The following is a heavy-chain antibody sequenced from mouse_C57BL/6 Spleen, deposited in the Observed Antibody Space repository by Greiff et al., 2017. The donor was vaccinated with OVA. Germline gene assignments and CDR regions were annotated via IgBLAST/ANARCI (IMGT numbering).Heavy chain of an antibody. V-gene: IGHV1-18*01. CDR1: GYTFTDYN. J-gene: IGHJ4*01. Sequence: EVKLMESGPELVKPGASVKIPCKASGYTFTDYNMDWVKQSHGKSLEWIGDINPNNGGTIYNQKFKGKATLTVDKSSSTAYMELRSLTSEDTAVYYCARIDGNYAYYAMDYWGQGTSVTVSS. CDR3: ARIDGNYAYYAMDY. D-gene: IGHD2-1*01. CDR2: INPNNGGT.